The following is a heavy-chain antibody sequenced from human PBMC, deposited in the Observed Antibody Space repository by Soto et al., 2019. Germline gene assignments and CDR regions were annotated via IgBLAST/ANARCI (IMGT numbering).Heavy chain of an antibody. CDR1: GFTFSTYA. D-gene: IGHD1-1*01. V-gene: IGHV3-23*01. CDR2: ISGSGGSI. CDR3: VKGYWKGDV. Sequence: EVQLLESGGGLVQPGGSLRLSCAASGFTFSTYAMNWVRQAPGNGLERVSAISGSGGSIHYADSVKGRFTISRDNSKNPLYLQMNSLRDEDTAVYHCVKGYWKGDVWGQGTTVTVSS. J-gene: IGHJ6*02.